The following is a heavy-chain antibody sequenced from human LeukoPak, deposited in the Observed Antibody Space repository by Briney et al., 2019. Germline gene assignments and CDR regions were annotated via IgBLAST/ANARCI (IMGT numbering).Heavy chain of an antibody. CDR1: GFTFSDYY. D-gene: IGHD6-19*01. V-gene: IGHV3-11*01. CDR2: ISSSGSTI. Sequence: GGSLRLSCAASGFTFSDYYMSWIRQAPGKGLEWVSYISSSGSTIYYADSVKGRFTISRDNAKNSLYLQMNSLRAEDTALYYCAKVYTYSSGWDFDYWGQGTLVTVSS. CDR3: AKVYTYSSGWDFDY. J-gene: IGHJ4*02.